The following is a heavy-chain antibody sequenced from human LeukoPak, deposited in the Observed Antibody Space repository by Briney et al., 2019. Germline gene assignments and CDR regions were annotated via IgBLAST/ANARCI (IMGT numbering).Heavy chain of an antibody. CDR3: ARGFRGDNFDY. CDR1: DGSISSRTYY. V-gene: IGHV4-39*07. D-gene: IGHD7-27*01. Sequence: SETLSLTCTVSDGSISSRTYYWGWIRQPPGKGLEWIGSIYYSGSTYYNPSLKSRVTISLDTSKNQFSLKLSSVTAADTAVYFCARGFRGDNFDYWGQGTLVTVSS. CDR2: IYYSGST. J-gene: IGHJ4*02.